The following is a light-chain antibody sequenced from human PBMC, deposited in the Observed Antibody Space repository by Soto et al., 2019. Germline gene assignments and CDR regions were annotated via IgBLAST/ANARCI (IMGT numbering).Light chain of an antibody. V-gene: IGLV2-14*01. J-gene: IGLJ1*01. CDR2: DVS. CDR3: SSYTSSSTRV. Sequence: QSVRTQPASVSGSPGQSITISCTGTSSDVGGYNYVSWYQQHPGKAPKLMIYDVSNRPSGVSNRFSGSKSGNTASLTISGLQAEDEADYYCSSYTSSSTRVFGTVTKVTLL. CDR1: SSDVGGYNY.